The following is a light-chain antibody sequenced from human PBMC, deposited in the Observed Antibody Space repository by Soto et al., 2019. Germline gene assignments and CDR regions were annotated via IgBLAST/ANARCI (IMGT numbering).Light chain of an antibody. J-gene: IGLJ1*01. CDR2: GVN. CDR1: SNDIGTYED. CDR3: SSYTTGSTLRGV. V-gene: IGLV2-14*01. Sequence: QSLMSHPASVSGSPGQWITISCPGSSNDIGTYEDVSCHRHHPGRAPKLIIFGVNDRPSGISDRFSGSKSGTTASLTIFGLQVEDEAVYYCSSYTTGSTLRGVFGTGTKVTVL.